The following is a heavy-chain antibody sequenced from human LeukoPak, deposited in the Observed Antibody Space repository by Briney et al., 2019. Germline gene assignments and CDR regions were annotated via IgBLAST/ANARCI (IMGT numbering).Heavy chain of an antibody. J-gene: IGHJ4*02. CDR3: ARDPTRYYDFWSGFHDY. Sequence: GGSLRLSCAASGFTFGSYGMSWVRQAPGKGLEWVSFITPNADRTSYADSVKGRFTISRDNSKNTLYLQMNSLRAEDTAVYYCARDPTRYYDFWSGFHDYWGQGTLVAVSS. CDR1: GFTFGSYG. D-gene: IGHD3-3*01. CDR2: ITPNADRT. V-gene: IGHV3-23*01.